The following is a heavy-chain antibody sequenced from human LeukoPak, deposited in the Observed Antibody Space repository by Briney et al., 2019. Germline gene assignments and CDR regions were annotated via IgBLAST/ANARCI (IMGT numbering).Heavy chain of an antibody. CDR2: IKQDGSEK. J-gene: IGHJ4*02. V-gene: IGHV3-7*01. CDR3: ARDPHYDPFDY. CDR1: GFAFSSYW. D-gene: IGHD5-12*01. Sequence: GGSLRLSCGASGFAFSSYWWSWVRQAPGKGLEWVANIKQDGSEKYYVYFVKGRFTIARDNAKNSLFLQMTSLCAEDTAVYYCARDPHYDPFDYWGQGTLVTVSS.